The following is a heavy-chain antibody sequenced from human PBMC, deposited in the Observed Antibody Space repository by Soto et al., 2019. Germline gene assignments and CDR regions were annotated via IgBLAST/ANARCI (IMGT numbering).Heavy chain of an antibody. CDR2: IYWDGDK. V-gene: IGHV2-5*02. J-gene: IGHJ6*02. Sequence: QITLKESGPTLVKPTQTLTLTCTFSGFSLNTGGLGVGWIRQPPGKALEWLALIYWDGDKRYSPTLESRLSITKDTSNNQVVLTITDMFPVDTGTYYCAHSRCGGDCLRSSSSHYYYGMDVWGQGTTVTVSS. D-gene: IGHD2-21*02. CDR1: GFSLNTGGLG. CDR3: AHSRCGGDCLRSSSSHYYYGMDV.